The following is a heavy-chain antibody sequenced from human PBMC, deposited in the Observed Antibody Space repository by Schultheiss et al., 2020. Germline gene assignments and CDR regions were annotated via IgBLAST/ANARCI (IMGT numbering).Heavy chain of an antibody. V-gene: IGHV4-4*02. Sequence: SETLSLTCAVSGGSISSSNWWSWVRQPPGKGLEWIGSIYHSGSTNYNPSLKSRVTISVDTSKNQFSLKLSSVTAADTAVYYCASSSSSLLGFDYWGQGTLVTVSS. CDR2: IYHSGST. CDR1: GGSISSSNW. D-gene: IGHD6-6*01. J-gene: IGHJ4*02. CDR3: ASSSSSLLGFDY.